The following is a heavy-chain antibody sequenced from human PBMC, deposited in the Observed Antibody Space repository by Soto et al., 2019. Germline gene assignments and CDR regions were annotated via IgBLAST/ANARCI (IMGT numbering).Heavy chain of an antibody. CDR2: ITWNSDDM. CDR1: GFTFDDYA. D-gene: IGHD6-6*01. CDR3: AKGRSPGYYYGMDV. Sequence: EVQLVESGGGLAQPGRSLRLSCAASGFTFDDYAMHWVRQVPGKGLEWVSGITWNSDDMGYGDSVKGRFIISRDNAKNFLYLQMNSLRAEDTALYYCAKGRSPGYYYGMDVWGQGTTVTVSS. V-gene: IGHV3-9*01. J-gene: IGHJ6*02.